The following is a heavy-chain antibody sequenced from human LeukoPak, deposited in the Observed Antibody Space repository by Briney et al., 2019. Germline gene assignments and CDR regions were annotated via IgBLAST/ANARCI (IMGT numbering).Heavy chain of an antibody. CDR3: ARHNYGDYAIDY. CDR1: GFTVSSSY. J-gene: IGHJ4*02. Sequence: GGSLRLSCAASGFTVSSSYMSWVRQAPGKGLEWVSVIYSGGSTYYADSVKGRFTISRDNSKNTLYPQMNSLRAEDTAVYYCARHNYGDYAIDYWGQGTLVTVSS. D-gene: IGHD4-17*01. CDR2: IYSGGST. V-gene: IGHV3-53*01.